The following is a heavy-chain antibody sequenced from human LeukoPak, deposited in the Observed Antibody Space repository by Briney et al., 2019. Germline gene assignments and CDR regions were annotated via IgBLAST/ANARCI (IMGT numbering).Heavy chain of an antibody. D-gene: IGHD3-16*01. V-gene: IGHV3-7*03. J-gene: IGHJ6*02. CDR1: GLTFGSYW. CDR3: ARGGGLDV. Sequence: PGGSLRLSCAASGLTFGSYWMSWARQAPGKGLEWVASINHNGNVNYYVDSVKGRFTISRDNAKNSLYLQMSNLRAEDTAVYFCARGGGLDVWGQGATVTVSS. CDR2: INHNGNVN.